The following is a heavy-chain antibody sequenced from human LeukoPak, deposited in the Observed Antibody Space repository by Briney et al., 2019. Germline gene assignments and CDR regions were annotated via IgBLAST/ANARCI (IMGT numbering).Heavy chain of an antibody. CDR1: GGSFSGYY. V-gene: IGHV4-34*01. Sequence: SETLSLTCAVYGGSFSGYYWSWIRQPPGKGLEWIGEINHSGSTNYNPSLKSRVTRSEDTSKNKFSLMLSSVHAADTGLYYCARSLYASSSNWFDPWGQGTLVTVSS. CDR3: ARSLYASSSNWFDP. D-gene: IGHD6-19*01. J-gene: IGHJ5*02. CDR2: INHSGST.